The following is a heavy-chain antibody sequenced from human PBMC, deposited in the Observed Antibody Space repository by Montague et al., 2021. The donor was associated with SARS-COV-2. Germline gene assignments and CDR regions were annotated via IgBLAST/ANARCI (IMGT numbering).Heavy chain of an antibody. V-gene: IGHV6-1*01. D-gene: IGHD6-13*01. CDR3: ARDPRYSLSWSIDY. CDR1: GDSVSSNTAA. CDR2: TYYRFKWYY. J-gene: IGHJ4*02. Sequence: CAISGDSVSSNTAAWNWIRQSPSRGLERLGRTYYRFKWYYDYAVSVKSRMTISPDTSKNQFSLQLSSVTPEDRAVYYCARDPRYSLSWSIDYWVQGTLVTVSS.